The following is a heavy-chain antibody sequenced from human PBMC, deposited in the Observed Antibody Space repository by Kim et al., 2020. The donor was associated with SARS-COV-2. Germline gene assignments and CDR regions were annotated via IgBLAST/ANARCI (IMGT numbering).Heavy chain of an antibody. CDR1: GFTFRNYG. J-gene: IGHJ6*02. Sequence: GGSLRLSCAASGFTFRNYGIHWVRQAPGKGLEWVAVMSFDGDKQYYGDSVKGRFTISRDNSKNIVYLQMNSLRGEDTAVYYCAKDFRELLASYIYYYYCMDVWGQGTTVTVSS. CDR2: MSFDGDKQ. CDR3: AKDFRELLASYIYYYYCMDV. D-gene: IGHD1-26*01. V-gene: IGHV3-30*18.